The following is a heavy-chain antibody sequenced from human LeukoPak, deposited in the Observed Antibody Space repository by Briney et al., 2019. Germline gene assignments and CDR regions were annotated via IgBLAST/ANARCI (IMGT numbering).Heavy chain of an antibody. CDR1: GFTFSSYA. Sequence: PGGSLRLSCAASGFTFSSYAMHWVRQAPGKGLEWVAVISYDGSNKYYADSVKGRFTISRDNSKNTLYLQMNSLRAEDTAVYYCARDGCSSTSCYCLDYWGQGTLVTVSS. J-gene: IGHJ4*02. D-gene: IGHD2-2*01. CDR2: ISYDGSNK. V-gene: IGHV3-30*01. CDR3: ARDGCSSTSCYCLDY.